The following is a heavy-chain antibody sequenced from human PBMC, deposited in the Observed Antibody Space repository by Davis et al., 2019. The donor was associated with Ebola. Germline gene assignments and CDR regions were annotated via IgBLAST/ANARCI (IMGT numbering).Heavy chain of an antibody. CDR2: IIPIFGTA. V-gene: IGHV1-69*06. CDR3: ARAVITFGGVIVMEYYFDY. J-gene: IGHJ4*02. D-gene: IGHD3-16*02. CDR1: GYTFTSYA. Sequence: AASVKVSCKASGYTFTSYAISWVRQAPGQGLEWMGGIIPIFGTANYAQKFQGRVTITADKSTSTAYMELSSLRSEDTAVYYCARAVITFGGVIVMEYYFDYWGQGTLVTVSS.